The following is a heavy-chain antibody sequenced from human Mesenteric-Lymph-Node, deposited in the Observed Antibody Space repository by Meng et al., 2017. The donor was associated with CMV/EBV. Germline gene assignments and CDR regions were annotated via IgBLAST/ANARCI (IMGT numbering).Heavy chain of an antibody. V-gene: IGHV1-46*01. J-gene: IGHJ4*02. CDR3: ARGGSAWSGYYRKFDY. Sequence: ASVKVSCKASGYTFTSYYMHWVRQAPGQGLEWTGIINPSGGSTSYAQKFQGRVTMTRDTSTSTVYMELSSLRSEDTAVYYCARGGSAWSGYYRKFDYWGQGTLVTVSS. D-gene: IGHD3-3*01. CDR1: GYTFTSYY. CDR2: INPSGGST.